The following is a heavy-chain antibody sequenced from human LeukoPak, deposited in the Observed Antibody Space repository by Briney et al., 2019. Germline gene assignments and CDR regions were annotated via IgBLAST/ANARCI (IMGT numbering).Heavy chain of an antibody. J-gene: IGHJ5*02. V-gene: IGHV1-2*02. CDR1: GDTFTGYD. CDR2: INPNSGGT. D-gene: IGHD2-15*01. CDR3: ASGEDYSEFDP. Sequence: GASVKLSCKASGDTFTGYDMHWVRRSPGHGLEWRGWINPNSGGTNYAQKFQGRVTMTRDTSISTAYMELSRLRSDDTAVYYCASGEDYSEFDPWGQGTLVTVSS.